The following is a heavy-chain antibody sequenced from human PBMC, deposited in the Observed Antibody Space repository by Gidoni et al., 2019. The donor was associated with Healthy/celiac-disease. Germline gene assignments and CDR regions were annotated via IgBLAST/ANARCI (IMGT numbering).Heavy chain of an antibody. D-gene: IGHD3-3*01. V-gene: IGHV4-61*02. J-gene: IGHJ4*02. CDR1: GGSTSSGSYS. CDR2: IYTSGST. CDR3: ATTVLNYDFWSGSNDY. Sequence: QVQLQESGPGRVKPSQTLYLTCTVSGGSTSSGSYSWSWIRQPAGKGLEWIGRIYTSGSTNYNPSLKSRVTISVDTSKNQFSLKLSSVTAADTAVYYCATTVLNYDFWSGSNDYWGQGTLVTVSS.